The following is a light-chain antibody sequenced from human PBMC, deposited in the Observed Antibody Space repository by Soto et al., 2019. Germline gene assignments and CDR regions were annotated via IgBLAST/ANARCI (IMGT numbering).Light chain of an antibody. V-gene: IGKV1-5*01. CDR3: QHYNHYSGLT. J-gene: IGKJ4*01. Sequence: DIPMTQSPSTLSASVGDRVTITCRASQSITRWLAWYQQKPGEAPKLLIYDASSFESGVPSRYSGSGSGTEFTLTIRSLQPDDFSTYYCQHYNHYSGLTFGGGTNVEIK. CDR2: DAS. CDR1: QSITRW.